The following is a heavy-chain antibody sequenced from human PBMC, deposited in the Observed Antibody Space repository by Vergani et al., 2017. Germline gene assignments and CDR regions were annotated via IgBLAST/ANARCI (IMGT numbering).Heavy chain of an antibody. V-gene: IGHV3-9*02. CDR2: IDRNYGVK. D-gene: IGHD3-16*01. Sequence: VEAGGGLVQPGGSLRLSCTASGFTSQAFAFHWVRQGSGRGLEWVSGIDRNYGVKNGNSFEGRFSISRDNAKKAVFLQMNNLRHEDTALYFCVKDNDYDADGPFDLWGRGTLVTVSS. CDR3: VKDNDYDADGPFDL. J-gene: IGHJ2*01. CDR1: GFTSQAFA.